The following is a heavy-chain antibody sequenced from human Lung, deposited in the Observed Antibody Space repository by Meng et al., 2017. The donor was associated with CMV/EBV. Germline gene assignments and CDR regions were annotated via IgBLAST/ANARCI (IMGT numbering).Heavy chain of an antibody. D-gene: IGHD6-6*01. CDR2: IKQDGSEK. V-gene: IGHV3-7*01. CDR3: ARDSKISSGSSSYYYYYGMDG. CDR1: GFTFSSYW. J-gene: IGHJ6*02. Sequence: GGSLRLXCAASGFTFSSYWMSWVRQAPGKGLEWVANIKQDGSEKYYVDSVKGRFTISRDNAKNSLYLQMNSLRAEDTAVYYCARDSKISSGSSSYYYYYGMDGXGQGXTVTVSS.